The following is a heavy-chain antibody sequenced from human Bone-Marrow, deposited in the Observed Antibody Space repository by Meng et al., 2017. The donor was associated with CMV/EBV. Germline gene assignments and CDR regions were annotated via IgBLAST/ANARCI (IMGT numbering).Heavy chain of an antibody. CDR2: MRYDGGNK. Sequence: GESLKISCAASGFTLSGYGMHWVRQAPGKGLEWVAFMRYDGGNKYYADSVKGRLTISRDNSKNTLYLQMNSLRAEDTAVYYCARAPERYCSSTSCYQGDYWGQGNLVT. D-gene: IGHD2-2*01. CDR1: GFTLSGYG. J-gene: IGHJ4*02. CDR3: ARAPERYCSSTSCYQGDY. V-gene: IGHV3-30*02.